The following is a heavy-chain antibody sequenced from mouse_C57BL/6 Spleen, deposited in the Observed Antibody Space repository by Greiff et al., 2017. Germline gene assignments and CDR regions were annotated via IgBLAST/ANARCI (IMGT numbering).Heavy chain of an antibody. CDR3: ARRENDGSLDY. V-gene: IGHV5-17*01. CDR1: GFTFSDYG. J-gene: IGHJ2*01. D-gene: IGHD2-3*01. Sequence: DVKLVESGGGLVKPGGSLKLSCAASGFTFSDYGMHWVRQAPEKGLEWVAYISSGSSTIYYADTVKGRFTISRDNAKNTLFLQMTSLRSEDTAMYYCARRENDGSLDYWGQGTTLTVSS. CDR2: ISSGSSTI.